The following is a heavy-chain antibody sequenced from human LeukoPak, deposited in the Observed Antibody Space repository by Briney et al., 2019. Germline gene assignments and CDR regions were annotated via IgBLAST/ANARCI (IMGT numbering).Heavy chain of an antibody. V-gene: IGHV3-15*01. J-gene: IGHJ4*02. CDR3: ATELSSSWYSAFDY. CDR1: GFTFSNSW. CDR2: IKSKVDGETT. Sequence: GGSLRLSCAASGFTFSNSWMSWVRQPPGKGLEWVERIKSKVDGETTDYTAPVTGRFTISTDDSKNTLYLQMNSLKPEATAVYYCATELSSSWYSAFDYWGQGTLVTVSS. D-gene: IGHD6-13*01.